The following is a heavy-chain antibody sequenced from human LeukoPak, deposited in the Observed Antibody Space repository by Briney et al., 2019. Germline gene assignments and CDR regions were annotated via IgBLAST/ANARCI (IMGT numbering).Heavy chain of an antibody. V-gene: IGHV3-23*01. CDR1: GFTFSSYA. J-gene: IGHJ4*02. CDR2: ISGSGDNT. CDR3: ARQHCSGGDCYFFD. D-gene: IGHD2-15*01. Sequence: QPGGSLRLSCAASGFTFSSYAMSWVRQAPGKGLEWVSGISGSGDNTYYADSVKGRFTISRDNSKNTLYLQLNSLRAEDTAVYYCARQHCSGGDCYFFDWGQGTLVTVSS.